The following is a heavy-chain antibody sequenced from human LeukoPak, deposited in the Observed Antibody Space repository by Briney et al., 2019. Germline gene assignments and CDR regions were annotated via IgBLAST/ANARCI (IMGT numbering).Heavy chain of an antibody. CDR2: IYGSGYT. D-gene: IGHD3-10*01. CDR3: ARTYYYGSGSYWFDP. V-gene: IGHV4-59*01. J-gene: IGHJ5*02. CDR1: GGSISGWY. Sequence: PSETLSLTCTVSGGSISGWYWSWIRQPPGKGLEWIGYIYGSGYTNYNPSLKSRVTMSIDTSKNHFSLKLSSVTAADTAVYYCARTYYYGSGSYWFDPWGQGTLVTVSS.